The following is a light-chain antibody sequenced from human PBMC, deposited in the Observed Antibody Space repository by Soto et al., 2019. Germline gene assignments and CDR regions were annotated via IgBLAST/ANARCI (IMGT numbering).Light chain of an antibody. CDR2: TAS. V-gene: IGKV1-9*01. CDR3: QHLNDYPHT. CDR1: RGIGRD. Sequence: DIQLTQSPSFLSASVGYRVTLTCRASRGIGRDLAWYQQRPGKAPELLIYTASFLQSGVPSRFSGGGSETEFTLTISSLQPEDFATYYCQHLNDYPHTFGGGTKVEI. J-gene: IGKJ4*01.